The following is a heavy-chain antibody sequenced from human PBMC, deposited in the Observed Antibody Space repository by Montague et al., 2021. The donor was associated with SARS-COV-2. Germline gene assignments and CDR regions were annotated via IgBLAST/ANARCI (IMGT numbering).Heavy chain of an antibody. J-gene: IGHJ4*02. V-gene: IGHV3-30-3*01. D-gene: IGHD3-10*01. CDR2: ISYGGINK. CDR3: ARDAMVWGHGRNEFDY. Sequence: SLRLSCAASGFSFSNYAIHWVRQAPGKGLEWVAIISYGGINKNYAESVKGRFTISRDNSKNTVYLQMNSLRPEDTAVYYCARDAMVWGHGRNEFDYWGQGTLVTVSS. CDR1: GFSFSNYA.